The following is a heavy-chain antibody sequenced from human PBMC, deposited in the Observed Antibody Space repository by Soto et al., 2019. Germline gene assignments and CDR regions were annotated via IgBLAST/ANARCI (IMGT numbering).Heavy chain of an antibody. CDR3: ARLNTAMVTLHYYYGMDV. V-gene: IGHV5-51*01. Sequence: PGESLKISCKGSGYSFTSYWIGWVRQMPGKGLEWMGIIYPGDSDTRYSPSFQGQVTISADKSISTAYLQWSSLKASDTAMYYCARLNTAMVTLHYYYGMDVWGQGTTVTVSS. CDR2: IYPGDSDT. J-gene: IGHJ6*02. D-gene: IGHD5-18*01. CDR1: GYSFTSYW.